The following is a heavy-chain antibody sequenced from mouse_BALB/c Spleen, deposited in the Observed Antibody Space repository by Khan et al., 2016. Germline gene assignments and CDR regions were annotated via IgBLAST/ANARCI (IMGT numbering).Heavy chain of an antibody. CDR1: GYSITSDYA. V-gene: IGHV3-2*02. CDR2: ISYSGST. J-gene: IGHJ3*01. D-gene: IGHD2-4*01. CDR3: ARSMITTGFAY. Sequence: EVQLQESGPGLVKPSQSLSLTCTVTGYSITSDYAWNWIRQFPGNKLEWMGYISYSGSTSYNPSLKSRISITRDTSKNQFFLQLNSVTTEDTATYDCARSMITTGFAYWGQGTLVTVSA.